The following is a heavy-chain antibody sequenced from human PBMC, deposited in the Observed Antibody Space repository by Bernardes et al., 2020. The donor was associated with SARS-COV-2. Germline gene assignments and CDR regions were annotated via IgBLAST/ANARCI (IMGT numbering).Heavy chain of an antibody. CDR1: GFTFSSYS. J-gene: IGHJ4*02. CDR2: ISRSSTTI. D-gene: IGHD3-22*01. Sequence: GGSLRLSCAASGFTFSSYSMNWVRQAPGKGLEWVSYISRSSTTIYYADSVKGRFTISRDNSKNSLYLQMNSLRAEDTAVYYCARDTPYYDSSAYYGRYFDYWGQGTLVTVSS. CDR3: ARDTPYYDSSAYYGRYFDY. V-gene: IGHV3-48*04.